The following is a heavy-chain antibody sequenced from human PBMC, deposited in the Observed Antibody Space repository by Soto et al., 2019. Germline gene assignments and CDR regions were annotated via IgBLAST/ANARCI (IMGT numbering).Heavy chain of an antibody. J-gene: IGHJ6*02. CDR2: ISGSGGST. CDR3: AKPHISRSGYEGGMDV. Sequence: GGSLRLSCAASGFTFSSYAMSWVRQAPGKGLEWVSAISGSGGSTYYADSVKGRFTISRDNSKNTLYLQINSLRAEDTAVYYCAKPHISRSGYEGGMDVWGQGTTVTVS. CDR1: GFTFSSYA. D-gene: IGHD3-3*01. V-gene: IGHV3-23*01.